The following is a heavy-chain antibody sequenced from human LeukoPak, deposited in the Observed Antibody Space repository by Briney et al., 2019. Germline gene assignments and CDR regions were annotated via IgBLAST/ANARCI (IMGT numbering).Heavy chain of an antibody. Sequence: SQTLSLXCTVSGGSVSSGSYYWIWIRQPAGKGLEWIGRIYTSGSTNYNPSLKSRVTISVDTSKNQFSLKLSSVTAADTAVYYCASITMVRGVSSYYYMDVWSKGTTVTVSS. CDR3: ASITMVRGVSSYYYMDV. D-gene: IGHD3-10*01. J-gene: IGHJ6*03. CDR2: IYTSGST. CDR1: GGSVSSGSYY. V-gene: IGHV4-61*02.